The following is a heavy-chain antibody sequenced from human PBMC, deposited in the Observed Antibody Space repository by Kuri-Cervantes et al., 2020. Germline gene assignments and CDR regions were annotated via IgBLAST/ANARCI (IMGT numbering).Heavy chain of an antibody. V-gene: IGHV3-30*02. CDR1: GFRFSNYG. J-gene: IGHJ4*02. D-gene: IGHD6-19*01. Sequence: GESLKISCVASGFRFSNYGMHWVRQAPGKGLEWVAFIRYDGSNKYYADSVKGRFIISRDNSKNTLYLQMNSLRAEDTAVYYCAKDAVSSGWLFYWGQGTLVTVSS. CDR3: AKDAVSSGWLFY. CDR2: IRYDGSNK.